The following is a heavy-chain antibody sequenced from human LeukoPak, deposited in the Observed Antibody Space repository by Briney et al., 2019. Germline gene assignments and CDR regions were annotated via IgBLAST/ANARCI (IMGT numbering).Heavy chain of an antibody. D-gene: IGHD3-10*01. CDR2: IYHSGST. CDR3: ARANYGSGIHAFDI. Sequence: SGTLSLTCAVSGGSISSSNWWSWVRQPPGKGLEWIGEIYHSGSTNYNPSLKSRVTISVVKSKNQFSLKLSSVTAADTAVYYCARANYGSGIHAFDIWGQETMVTVSS. V-gene: IGHV4-4*02. CDR1: GGSISSSNW. J-gene: IGHJ3*02.